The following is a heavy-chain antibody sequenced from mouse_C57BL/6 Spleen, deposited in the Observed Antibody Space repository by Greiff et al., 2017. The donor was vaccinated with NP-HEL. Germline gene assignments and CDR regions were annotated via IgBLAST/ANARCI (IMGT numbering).Heavy chain of an antibody. CDR1: GYTFTSYW. D-gene: IGHD1-1*01. CDR3: ARREDNYYGNDV. Sequence: QVQLQQPGAELVMPGASVKLSCKASGYTFTSYWMHWVKQRPGQGLEWIGEIDPSDSYTNYNQKFKGKSTLTVDKSSSTAYMQLSSLTSEDSAVYYCARREDNYYGNDVWGTGTTVTVSS. V-gene: IGHV1-69*01. CDR2: IDPSDSYT. J-gene: IGHJ1*03.